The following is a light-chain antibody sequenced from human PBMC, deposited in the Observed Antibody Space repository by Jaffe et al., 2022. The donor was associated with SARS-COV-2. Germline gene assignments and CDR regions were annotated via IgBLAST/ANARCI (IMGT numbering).Light chain of an antibody. J-gene: IGKJ4*01. CDR3: QQSYSTSVA. CDR1: QSISTY. Sequence: DIQMTQSPSSLSASVGDRVTITCRASQSISTYLNWYQQKPGKAPKLLIYGASSLQTGVPSRFSGSGSGTDFTLTINSLQPEDFATYYCQQSYSTSVAFGGGTKVEIK. V-gene: IGKV1-39*01. CDR2: GAS.